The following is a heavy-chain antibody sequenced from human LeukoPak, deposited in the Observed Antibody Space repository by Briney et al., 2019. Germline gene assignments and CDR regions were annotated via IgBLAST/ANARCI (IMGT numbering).Heavy chain of an antibody. J-gene: IGHJ4*02. Sequence: ASVKVSCKASGYTFTGYYMHWVRQAPGQGLEGMGWINPNSGGTNYAQKFQGRVTMTRDTSISTAYMELSRLRSDDTAVYYCARVPDCGGDCSTYYFDYWGQGTLVTVSS. D-gene: IGHD2-21*02. V-gene: IGHV1-2*02. CDR1: GYTFTGYY. CDR2: INPNSGGT. CDR3: ARVPDCGGDCSTYYFDY.